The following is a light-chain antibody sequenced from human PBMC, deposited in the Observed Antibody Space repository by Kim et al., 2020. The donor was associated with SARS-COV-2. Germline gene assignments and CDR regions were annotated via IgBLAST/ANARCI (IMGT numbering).Light chain of an antibody. V-gene: IGLV2-8*01. CDR2: DVT. CDR3: SSHAGSNNVL. Sequence: GQSVTSSCPGSSSDVGAYDYVSWYQQYPGKAPKLIIYDVTKRPSGVSDRFSGSKSDNTASLTVSWLQAEDEADYYCSSHAGSNNVLFGGGTQLTVL. CDR1: SSDVGAYDY. J-gene: IGLJ3*02.